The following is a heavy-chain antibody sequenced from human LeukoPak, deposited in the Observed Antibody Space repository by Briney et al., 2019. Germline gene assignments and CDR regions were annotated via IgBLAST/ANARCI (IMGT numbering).Heavy chain of an antibody. D-gene: IGHD3-10*01. CDR2: INPNSGGT. V-gene: IGHV1-2*02. CDR3: ARSLYGSGSYNWFDP. CDR1: GYTFTGYY. Sequence: ASVKVSCKASGYTFTGYYMHWVRQAPGQGLEWMGWINPNSGGTNYAQNFQGRVTMTRDTSITTIYMKVNNLRSDDTAVYYCARSLYGSGSYNWFDPWGQGTLVTVSS. J-gene: IGHJ5*02.